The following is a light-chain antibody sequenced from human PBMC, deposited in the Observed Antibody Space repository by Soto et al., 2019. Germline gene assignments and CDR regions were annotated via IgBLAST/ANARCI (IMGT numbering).Light chain of an antibody. CDR1: QSLSSSY. CDR2: AAS. J-gene: IGKJ4*01. V-gene: IGKV3-20*01. Sequence: IVLTQSPGTLSLSPGERATLSCRASQSLSSSYLAWYQQKPGQAPRLLIYAASSRATGIPDRFGGSGSGTDFTLTISRLAPEDFAVYYCQQYGSSPLTFGGGTKVDIK. CDR3: QQYGSSPLT.